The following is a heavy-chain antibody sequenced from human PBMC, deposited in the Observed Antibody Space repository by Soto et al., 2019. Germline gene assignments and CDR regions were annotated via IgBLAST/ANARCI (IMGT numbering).Heavy chain of an antibody. J-gene: IGHJ4*02. Sequence: QMQLVQSGAEVKKTGSSVKVSCNASGYTFTYRYLHWVRQAPGQALEWMGWITPFNGNTNYAQKFQDRVTITRDRSMSTAYMELSSLRSEDTAMYYCAGDYGSGSPLDWGQGTLVTVSS. CDR2: ITPFNGNT. V-gene: IGHV1-45*02. CDR3: AGDYGSGSPLD. CDR1: GYTFTYRY. D-gene: IGHD3-10*01.